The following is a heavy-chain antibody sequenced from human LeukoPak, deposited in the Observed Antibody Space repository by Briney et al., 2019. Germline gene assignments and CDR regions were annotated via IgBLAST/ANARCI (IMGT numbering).Heavy chain of an antibody. Sequence: SETLSLTCTVSGGSISSYYWSWIRQPPGKGLEWIGYIHSSGSTKYNPSLKSRVTISVDTSQNQFSLRLRSVTAADTAVYYCARHLNSATMTPYFDYWGQGTLVTVSS. CDR1: GGSISSYY. V-gene: IGHV4-59*08. CDR3: ARHLNSATMTPYFDY. J-gene: IGHJ4*02. D-gene: IGHD5-12*01. CDR2: IHSSGST.